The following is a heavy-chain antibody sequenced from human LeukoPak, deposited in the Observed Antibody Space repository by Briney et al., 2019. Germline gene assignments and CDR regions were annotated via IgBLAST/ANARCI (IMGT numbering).Heavy chain of an antibody. V-gene: IGHV1-18*01. J-gene: IGHJ5*02. CDR3: ARLGSGYSYGFGGNWFDP. CDR1: GYTFTSYG. CDR2: ISAYNGNT. D-gene: IGHD5-18*01. Sequence: ASVKVSCKASGYTFTSYGISWVRRAPGQGLEWMGWISAYNGNTNYAQKLQGRVTMTTDTSTSTAYMELRSLRSDDAAVYYCARLGSGYSYGFGGNWFDPWGQGTLVTVSS.